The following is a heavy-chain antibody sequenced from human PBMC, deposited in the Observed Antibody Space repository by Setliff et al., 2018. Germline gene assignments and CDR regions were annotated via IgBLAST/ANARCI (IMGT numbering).Heavy chain of an antibody. V-gene: IGHV4-59*08. Sequence: SETLSLTCTVSGGFIRAYYWNWIRQSPGKGLQWIGYIYYSGTTTYNPSLKGRVTMSADTSKNQLYLSLTSVSVADKAMYYCARSHYYASGTSHYYYMDVWGKGTAVTVSS. CDR3: ARSHYYASGTSHYYYMDV. CDR2: IYYSGTT. D-gene: IGHD3-10*01. J-gene: IGHJ6*03. CDR1: GGFIRAYY.